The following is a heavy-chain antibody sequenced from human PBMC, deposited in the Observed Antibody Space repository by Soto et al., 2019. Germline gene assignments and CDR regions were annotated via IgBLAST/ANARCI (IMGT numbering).Heavy chain of an antibody. CDR1: GGTYGRYA. D-gene: IGHD2-21*01. J-gene: IGHJ6*02. CDR3: AREAPYCTSATCPKFYDMDV. V-gene: IGHV1-69*13. Sequence: SVKVSCKASGGTYGRYAITWVRRAPGKGLEWLGGIIPILNSPAYAQKFQARVVITADEITNTAYMELNSLRFDDTAVYYCAREAPYCTSATCPKFYDMDVWGQGTTVTVSS. CDR2: IIPILNSP.